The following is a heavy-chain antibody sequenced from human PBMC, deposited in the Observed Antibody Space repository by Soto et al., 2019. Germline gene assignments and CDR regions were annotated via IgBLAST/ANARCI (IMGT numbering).Heavy chain of an antibody. V-gene: IGHV3-30-3*01. CDR3: ARVRLYYDLWSGLVY. J-gene: IGHJ4*02. Sequence: QVQLVESGGGVVQPGRSLRLSCAASGFTFSSYAMHWVRQAPGKGLEWVAVIPYDGGNKYYAGSVKGRFTISRDSSKNTRYLQMNNLRADDRAVYYCARVRLYYDLWSGLVYWGQETLVTVSS. CDR2: IPYDGGNK. D-gene: IGHD3-3*01. CDR1: GFTFSSYA.